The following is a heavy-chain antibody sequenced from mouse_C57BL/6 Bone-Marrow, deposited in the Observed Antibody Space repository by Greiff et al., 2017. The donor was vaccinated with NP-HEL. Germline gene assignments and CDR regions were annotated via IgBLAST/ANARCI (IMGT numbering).Heavy chain of an antibody. V-gene: IGHV1-55*01. CDR2: IYPGSGST. D-gene: IGHD2-4*01. J-gene: IGHJ2*01. CDR1: GYTFTSYW. CDR3: ARGDYYDYGNYFDY. Sequence: QVQLQQPGAELVKPGASVKMSCKASGYTFTSYWITWVKQRPGQGLEWIGDIYPGSGSTNYNEKFKSKATLTVDTSSSTAYMQLSSLTSEDSAVYYCARGDYYDYGNYFDYWGQGTTLTVSS.